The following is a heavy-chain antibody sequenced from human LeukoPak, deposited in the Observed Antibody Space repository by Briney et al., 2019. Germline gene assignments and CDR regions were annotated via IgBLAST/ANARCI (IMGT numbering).Heavy chain of an antibody. CDR3: ARAPLHLTMYHYFDY. Sequence: GGSLRLSCVVSGFTFSSYSVNWVRQSPGKGLEWVSYISSSSSYIHYADSVKGRFTISRDNAKKSLYLQMNSLRAEDTAVYYCARAPLHLTMYHYFDYWGQGTLVTVSS. D-gene: IGHD3-10*02. V-gene: IGHV3-21*01. CDR1: GFTFSSYS. CDR2: ISSSSSYI. J-gene: IGHJ4*02.